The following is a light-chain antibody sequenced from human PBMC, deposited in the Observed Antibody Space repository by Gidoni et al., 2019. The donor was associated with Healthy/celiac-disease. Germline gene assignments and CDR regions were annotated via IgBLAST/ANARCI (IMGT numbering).Light chain of an antibody. CDR2: AAS. CDR3: QQSYSTLT. J-gene: IGKJ4*02. CDR1: QSIRSY. Sequence: DIQMPQSPSSLSASVGDRVTITCRASQSIRSYLNWYQQKPGKAPKILIYAASSLQSGVPSRFSGSGSGTDFTLTISSLQPEDFATYYCQQSYSTLTFGGGTKVEIK. V-gene: IGKV1-39*01.